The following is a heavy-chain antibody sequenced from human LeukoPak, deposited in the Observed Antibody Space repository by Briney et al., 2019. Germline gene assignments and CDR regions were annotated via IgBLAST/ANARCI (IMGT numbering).Heavy chain of an antibody. Sequence: GGSLRLSCAPSGFTFSSYGMRWVRQAPGRGLEWVAAIWYVGSNKYYADSVQGRFTICRDKYKKMLYLEMNSLRAEDTAVYYWAREGRETTAFDYWGQGPLVTV. CDR3: AREGRETTAFDY. CDR2: IWYVGSNK. J-gene: IGHJ4*02. CDR1: GFTFSSYG. D-gene: IGHD1-1*01. V-gene: IGHV3-33*01.